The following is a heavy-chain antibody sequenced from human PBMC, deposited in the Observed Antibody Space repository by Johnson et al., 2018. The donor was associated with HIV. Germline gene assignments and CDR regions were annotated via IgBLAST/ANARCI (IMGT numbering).Heavy chain of an antibody. CDR1: GFTVSSNY. V-gene: IGHV3-66*01. CDR3: ARDGRGEQIVDQGDAFDI. J-gene: IGHJ3*02. D-gene: IGHD6-6*01. CDR2: IYSGGST. Sequence: MQLVESGGGLVQPGGSLRLSCAAFGFTVSSNYMTWVRQAPWKGLAWVSVIYSGGSTYYADSVKGRLTLSRDNATTSVYLQMNSLRAEDTALYCCARDGRGEQIVDQGDAFDIWGQGTMVTVSS.